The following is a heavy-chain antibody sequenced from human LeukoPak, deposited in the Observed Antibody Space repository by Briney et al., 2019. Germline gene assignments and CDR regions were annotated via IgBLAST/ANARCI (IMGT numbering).Heavy chain of an antibody. CDR3: ARDGWRLANIAY. D-gene: IGHD5-24*01. CDR1: GFTFSSYS. V-gene: IGHV3-21*01. J-gene: IGHJ4*02. Sequence: TGGSLRLSCAASGFTFSSYSMNWVRQAPGKGLEWVSSISSSSSYIYYADSVKGRFTISRDNAKNSLYLQMNSLRAEDTAVYYCARDGWRLANIAYWGQGTLVTVSS. CDR2: ISSSSSYI.